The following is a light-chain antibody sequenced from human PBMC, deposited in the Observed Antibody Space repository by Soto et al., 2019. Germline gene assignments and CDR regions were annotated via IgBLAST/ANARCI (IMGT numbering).Light chain of an antibody. CDR3: QNYNSVLYT. V-gene: IGKV1-27*01. Sequence: EIRLTQSPSSLSASVGDRVTIACRASHDIKNFLAWFQQRPGKVPELLMYAASTLKSGVPSRFSGSGSGTDFTLTIDGLQPEDFATYFCQNYNSVLYTFGQGTKLEIK. CDR1: HDIKNF. J-gene: IGKJ2*01. CDR2: AAS.